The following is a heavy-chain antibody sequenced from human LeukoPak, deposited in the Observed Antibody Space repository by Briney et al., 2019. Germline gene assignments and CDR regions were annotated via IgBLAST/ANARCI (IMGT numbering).Heavy chain of an antibody. J-gene: IGHJ6*03. CDR2: INHSGST. CDR1: GGSFSGYY. D-gene: IGHD4-17*01. CDR3: ARGVTTRYYYYYMDV. Sequence: SETLSLTCAVYGGSFSGYYWSWIRQPPGKGLEWIGEINHSGSTNYNPSLKSRVTISVDPSKNQFSLKLSSVTAADTAVYYCARGVTTRYYYYYMDVWGKGTTVTVSS. V-gene: IGHV4-34*01.